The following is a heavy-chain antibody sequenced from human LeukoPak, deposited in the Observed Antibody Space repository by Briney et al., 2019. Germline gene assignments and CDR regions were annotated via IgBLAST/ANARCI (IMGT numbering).Heavy chain of an antibody. V-gene: IGHV3-30*03. CDR2: ISYDGSNK. CDR1: GFTFSSYG. CDR3: SSEEADY. Sequence: HPGGSLRLSCAASGFTFSSYGMHRVRQAPGKGLEWVAVISYDGSNKYYADSVKGRFTISRDNSKNTLYLQMNSLRAEDTAVYYCSSEEADYWGQGTLVTVSS. D-gene: IGHD1-14*01. J-gene: IGHJ4*02.